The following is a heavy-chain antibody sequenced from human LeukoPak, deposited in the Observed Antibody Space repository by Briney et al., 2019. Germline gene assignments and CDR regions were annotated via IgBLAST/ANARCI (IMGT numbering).Heavy chain of an antibody. V-gene: IGHV1-8*01. Sequence: ASVKVSCKASGYTFTSYDFNWLRQATGQGPEWMGWMNPNSGATGYAQKFQGRVTMTRSASINTAYMELTNLRSEDTAVYYCARDDIAAAADNWFDPWGQGTLVTVSS. D-gene: IGHD6-13*01. CDR1: GYTFTSYD. J-gene: IGHJ5*02. CDR2: MNPNSGAT. CDR3: ARDDIAAAADNWFDP.